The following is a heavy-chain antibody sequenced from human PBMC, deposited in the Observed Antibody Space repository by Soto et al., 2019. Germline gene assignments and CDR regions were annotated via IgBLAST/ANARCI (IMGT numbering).Heavy chain of an antibody. Sequence: SETLSLTCTVSGGSISSGDYYWSWIRQPPGKGLEWIGYISHSGSTYYHPSLKSRLTMTVDTSKSQFSLKLSSVTAADTAVYFCVRGVLSWGQGTLVTVSS. D-gene: IGHD3-10*01. CDR1: GGSISSGDYY. CDR2: ISHSGST. V-gene: IGHV4-30-4*01. J-gene: IGHJ1*01. CDR3: VRGVLS.